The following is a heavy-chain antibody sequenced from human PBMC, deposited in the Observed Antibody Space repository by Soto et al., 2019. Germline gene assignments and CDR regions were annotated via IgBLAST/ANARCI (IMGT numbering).Heavy chain of an antibody. D-gene: IGHD3-16*01. J-gene: IGHJ4*02. CDR3: AKDKQGGYFDY. CDR1: GFTFDDYA. V-gene: IGHV3-9*01. Sequence: EVQLVESGGGLVQPGRSLRLSCAASGFTFDDYAMHWVRQAPGKGLEWVSGISWNSGSIDYADSVKGRFTISRDNAKNSLYLQMNSLRAEDTALYYCAKDKQGGYFDYWGQGTLVTVSS. CDR2: ISWNSGSI.